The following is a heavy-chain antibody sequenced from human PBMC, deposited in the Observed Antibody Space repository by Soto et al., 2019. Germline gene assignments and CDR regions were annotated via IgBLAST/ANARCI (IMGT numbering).Heavy chain of an antibody. CDR3: ARETYGDYVGYFDP. J-gene: IGHJ5*02. V-gene: IGHV4-34*01. D-gene: IGHD4-17*01. CDR1: GGSFSGYY. Sequence: SETLSLTCAVYGGSFSGYYWTWIRQPPGTGLEWIGEINHSGSTNYNPSLKSRVTISVDTSKNQFSLKVRSVTAAVTAVYYCARETYGDYVGYFDPWGQGSQVTVSS. CDR2: INHSGST.